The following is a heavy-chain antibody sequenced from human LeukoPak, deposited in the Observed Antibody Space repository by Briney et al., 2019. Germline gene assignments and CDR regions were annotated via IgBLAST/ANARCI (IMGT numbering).Heavy chain of an antibody. V-gene: IGHV1-8*01. Sequence: GASVNVSCKASGYTFTSYDINWVRQAPGQGLEWLGWMTPNSGDTGYAQKFQGRVTMTRDISISTAYMELSSLRSEDTAVYYCARNYYGSGTFDYWGQGTLVTVSS. D-gene: IGHD3-10*01. CDR3: ARNYYGSGTFDY. CDR2: MTPNSGDT. J-gene: IGHJ4*02. CDR1: GYTFTSYD.